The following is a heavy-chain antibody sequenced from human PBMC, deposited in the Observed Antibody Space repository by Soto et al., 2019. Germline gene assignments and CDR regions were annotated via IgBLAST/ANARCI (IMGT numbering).Heavy chain of an antibody. CDR2: IYHSGTT. CDR1: AGSISSYY. V-gene: IGHV4-59*01. D-gene: IGHD1-20*01. J-gene: IGHJ4*02. CDR3: VGDITGTRVGFDY. Sequence: SETLSLTCAVSAGSISSYYWSWIRQPPGKGPEWIGYIYHSGTTNHNPSLKSRVTISIDTSKNQFSLRLSSVTAADMALYYCVGDITGTRVGFDYWGPGTLVTVSS.